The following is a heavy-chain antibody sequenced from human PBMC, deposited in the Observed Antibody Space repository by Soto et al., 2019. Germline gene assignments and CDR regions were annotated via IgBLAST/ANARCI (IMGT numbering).Heavy chain of an antibody. J-gene: IGHJ5*02. V-gene: IGHV4-30-4*01. CDR1: GGSISSGDYY. Sequence: SETLSLTCTVSGGSISSGDYYWSWIRQPPGKGLEWIGYIYYSGSTYYNPSLKSRVTISVDTSKNQFSLKLSSVTAADTAVYYCASFRCSGGSCALIPWGQGTLVTVYS. CDR3: ASFRCSGGSCALIP. D-gene: IGHD2-15*01. CDR2: IYYSGST.